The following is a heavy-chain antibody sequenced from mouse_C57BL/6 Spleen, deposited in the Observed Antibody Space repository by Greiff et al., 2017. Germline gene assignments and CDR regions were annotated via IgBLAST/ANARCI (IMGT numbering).Heavy chain of an antibody. D-gene: IGHD2-3*01. Sequence: VKLQESGAELVRPGTSVKMSCKASGYTFTNYWIGWAKQRPGHGLEWIGDIYPGGGYTNYNEKFKGKATLTADKTSSTAYMQFSSLTSADSAIYDCARTDGYSWGFAYWGQGTLVTVSA. V-gene: IGHV1-63*01. CDR3: ARTDGYSWGFAY. CDR2: IYPGGGYT. J-gene: IGHJ3*01. CDR1: GYTFTNYW.